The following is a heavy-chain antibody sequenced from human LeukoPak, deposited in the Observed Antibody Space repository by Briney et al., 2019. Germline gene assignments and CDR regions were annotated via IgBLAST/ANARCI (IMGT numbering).Heavy chain of an antibody. V-gene: IGHV1-18*01. CDR3: ARDDALVATGSFDY. D-gene: IGHD5-12*01. Sequence: ASVKVSCKASGYTFSSYGINWVRQAPGQGLEWMGWIGDYNGNTNYAQKLQGRVTMTTDTSTSTAYMELRSLRSDDTAVYYCARDDALVATGSFDYWGQGTLVTVSS. J-gene: IGHJ4*02. CDR1: GYTFSSYG. CDR2: IGDYNGNT.